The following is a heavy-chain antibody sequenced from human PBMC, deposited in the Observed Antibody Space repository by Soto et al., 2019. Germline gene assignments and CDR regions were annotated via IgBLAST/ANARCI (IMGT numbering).Heavy chain of an antibody. CDR2: ISHSGTV. V-gene: IGHV4-4*02. D-gene: IGHD3-16*01. CDR1: SVSITSSNW. J-gene: IGHJ4*02. Sequence: SETLSLTCDVSSVSITSSNWWTWVRQPPGKGLEWIGKISHSGTVNYNATLRSRVIISVDKPKNQLSLKLMSVTAADTAVYYCARDYDGFDYWGQGILVTVSS. CDR3: ARDYDGFDY.